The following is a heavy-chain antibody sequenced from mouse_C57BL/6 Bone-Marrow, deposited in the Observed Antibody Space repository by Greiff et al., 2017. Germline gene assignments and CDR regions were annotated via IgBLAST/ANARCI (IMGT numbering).Heavy chain of an antibody. V-gene: IGHV5-6*01. CDR2: ISSGGSYT. CDR3: ARFAY. CDR1: GFTFSSYG. Sequence: EVKLVVSGGDLVKPGGSLKLSCAASGFTFSSYGMSWVRQTPDKRLEWVATISSGGSYTYYPDSVKGRFTISRDNAKNTLYLQMSSLKSEDTAMYYCARFAYWGQGTLVTVSA. J-gene: IGHJ3*01.